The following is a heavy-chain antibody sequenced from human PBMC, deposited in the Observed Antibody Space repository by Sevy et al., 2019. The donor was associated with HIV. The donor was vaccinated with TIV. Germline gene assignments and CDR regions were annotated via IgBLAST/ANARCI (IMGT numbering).Heavy chain of an antibody. Sequence: AAVKVSCKASGYTFTRYYMHWVRQAPGQGLERMGIIDPSGRGTTYAQKFQGRVSMTRDTSTSTAYMDLTSLRSEDTAVYYCASYSTGSRGDYWGQGSQVIVSS. CDR1: GYTFTRYY. J-gene: IGHJ4*02. CDR3: ASYSTGSRGDY. CDR2: IDPSGRGT. V-gene: IGHV1-46*01. D-gene: IGHD2-15*01.